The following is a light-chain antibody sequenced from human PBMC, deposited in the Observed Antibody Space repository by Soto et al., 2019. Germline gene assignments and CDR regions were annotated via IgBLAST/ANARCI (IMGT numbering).Light chain of an antibody. Sequence: AVQMTQSPSSLSASVGDRVAITCRASQGIRNDLGWYQQKPGKAPKLLIYAASSLQSGVPSRFSGSGSGTDFTLTISSLQPEDFATYYCLQDYNHPRTFGQGTKVDIK. CDR2: AAS. CDR3: LQDYNHPRT. CDR1: QGIRND. J-gene: IGKJ1*01. V-gene: IGKV1-6*01.